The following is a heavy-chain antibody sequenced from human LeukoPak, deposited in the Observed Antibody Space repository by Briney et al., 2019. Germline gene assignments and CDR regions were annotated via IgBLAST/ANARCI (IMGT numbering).Heavy chain of an antibody. D-gene: IGHD3-22*01. V-gene: IGHV4-4*02. Sequence: PSETLSLTCAVSGGAISSSNWWNWVRQPPGKGLEWIGEIYHSGSTNYNPSLKSRVTISVDNSKNQFSLKLSSVIAADTAVYYCARVGDSSGYYKGFDIWGQGTMVTVSS. J-gene: IGHJ3*02. CDR1: GGAISSSNW. CDR2: IYHSGST. CDR3: ARVGDSSGYYKGFDI.